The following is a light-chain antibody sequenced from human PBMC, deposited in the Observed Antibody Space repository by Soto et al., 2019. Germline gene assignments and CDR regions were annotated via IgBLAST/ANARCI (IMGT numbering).Light chain of an antibody. Sequence: QSVLTQPPSVSGAPGQRVTISCTVGSSNIGAGYDVHWYQQLPGTAPKLLIYGNTNRPSGVPDRFSGSKSGTSASLAITGLQAEDGADYYCQSYDSSLFYVFGIGTKVTVL. CDR1: SSNIGAGYD. J-gene: IGLJ1*01. CDR2: GNT. CDR3: QSYDSSLFYV. V-gene: IGLV1-40*01.